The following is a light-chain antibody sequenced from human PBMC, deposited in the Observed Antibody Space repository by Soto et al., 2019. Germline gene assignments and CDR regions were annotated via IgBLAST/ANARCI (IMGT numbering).Light chain of an antibody. CDR3: SSYTSSSTYV. J-gene: IGLJ1*01. CDR1: SSAVGAYNY. V-gene: IGLV2-14*01. Sequence: QSVLTQPASVSGSPGQSITISCTGTSSAVGAYNYVSWYQQHPGKAPKLMIHDVSNRPSGVSNRFSGSKSGNTASLTISGLQAEDEADYYCSSYTSSSTYVFGTGTKLTVL. CDR2: DVS.